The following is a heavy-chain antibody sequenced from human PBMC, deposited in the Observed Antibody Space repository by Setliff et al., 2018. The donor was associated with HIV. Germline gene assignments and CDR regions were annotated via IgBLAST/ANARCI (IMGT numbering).Heavy chain of an antibody. CDR2: ISYDGSDK. CDR1: GFTFSNYA. Sequence: LRLSCAASGFTFSNYAMHWVRQAPVKGLEWVAVISYDGSDKYYADSVKGRFTISRDNSKNTVYLQMNSLRAEDTAVYYCARERLRFLEWLPLDYWGQGTLVTVSS. CDR3: ARERLRFLEWLPLDY. D-gene: IGHD3-3*01. J-gene: IGHJ4*02. V-gene: IGHV3-30*04.